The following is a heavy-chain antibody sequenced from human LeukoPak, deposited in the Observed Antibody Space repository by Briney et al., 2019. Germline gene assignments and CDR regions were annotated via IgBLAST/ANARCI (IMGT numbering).Heavy chain of an antibody. Sequence: GRSLRLSCAASGFTFSSYGMHWVRQAPGKGLEWVAVIWYDGSNKYYADSVKGRFTISRDNSENTLYLQMNSLRAEDTAVYYCAKDSPYGGSFYYIDYWGQGTLVTVSS. D-gene: IGHD2/OR15-2a*01. CDR2: IWYDGSNK. J-gene: IGHJ4*02. V-gene: IGHV3-33*06. CDR3: AKDSPYGGSFYYIDY. CDR1: GFTFSSYG.